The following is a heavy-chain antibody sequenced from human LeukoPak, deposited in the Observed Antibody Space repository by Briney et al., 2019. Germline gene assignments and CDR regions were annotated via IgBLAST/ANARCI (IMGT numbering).Heavy chain of an antibody. D-gene: IGHD3-3*01. CDR1: GGSISTYY. V-gene: IGHV4-59*01. Sequence: SGTLSLTCTVSGGSISTYYWSWIRLPPGKGLEWIAYIYFTGRTQYNPSLKSRVTISEDTSKNQFSLRLSSVTPADTAVYYCARGGYDSDFDYWGQGTLVTVSS. CDR2: IYFTGRT. CDR3: ARGGYDSDFDY. J-gene: IGHJ4*02.